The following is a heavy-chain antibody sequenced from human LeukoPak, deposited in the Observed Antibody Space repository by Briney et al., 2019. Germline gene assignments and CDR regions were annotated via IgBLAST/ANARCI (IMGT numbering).Heavy chain of an antibody. CDR3: ATGSRSITMVRGVTPWFDP. Sequence: ASVKVSCKVSGYTLTELSMHWVRQAPGKGLEWMGGFDPEDGEAIYAQKFQGRVTMTEDTSTDTAYMELSSLRSEDTAVYYCATGSRSITMVRGVTPWFDPWGQGTLVTVSS. CDR2: FDPEDGEA. D-gene: IGHD3-10*01. V-gene: IGHV1-24*01. J-gene: IGHJ5*02. CDR1: GYTLTELS.